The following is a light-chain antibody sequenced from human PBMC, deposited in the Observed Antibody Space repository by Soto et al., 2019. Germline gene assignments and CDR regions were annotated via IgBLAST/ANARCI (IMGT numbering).Light chain of an antibody. Sequence: QSALTQPASVSGSPGQSITISCTGSSSDVGSYNLVSWYQQYPGKAPQLLIYEGTKRPSGLSDRFSASKSGNTASLAISGLQAEDEADYYCCSYAGSSTIDVFGTRTKLTVL. V-gene: IGLV2-23*01. CDR3: CSYAGSSTIDV. J-gene: IGLJ1*01. CDR1: SSDVGSYNL. CDR2: EGT.